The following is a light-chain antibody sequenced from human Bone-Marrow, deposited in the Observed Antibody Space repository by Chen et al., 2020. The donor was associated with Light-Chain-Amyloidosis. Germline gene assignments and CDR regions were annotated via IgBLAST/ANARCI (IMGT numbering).Light chain of an antibody. Sequence: QSALTQPASVSGTPGQSITISCTGSSSDVGGYDYVSWYPQHPGKAPQLIIYDISNRSSGVSTRFSGSSSGYAASLASSGLQADDEADYYCTSYTSSRTRVFGTGTKVTVL. CDR2: DIS. CDR3: TSYTSSRTRV. V-gene: IGLV2-14*01. J-gene: IGLJ1*01. CDR1: SSDVGGYDY.